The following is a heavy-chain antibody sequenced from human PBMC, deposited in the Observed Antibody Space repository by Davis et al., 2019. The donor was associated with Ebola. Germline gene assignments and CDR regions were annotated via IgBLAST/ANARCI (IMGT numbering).Heavy chain of an antibody. Sequence: GESLKISCAASGLTVSSNYMSWVRQVPGKGLEWVSVIYSGGSTYYADSVKGRFTISRDNLKNMLYLQMNSLRAEDTAVYFCARGGGSENYARWFDPWGQGTLVTVSS. V-gene: IGHV3-53*01. CDR1: GLTVSSNY. CDR3: ARGGGSENYARWFDP. CDR2: IYSGGST. J-gene: IGHJ5*02. D-gene: IGHD3-10*01.